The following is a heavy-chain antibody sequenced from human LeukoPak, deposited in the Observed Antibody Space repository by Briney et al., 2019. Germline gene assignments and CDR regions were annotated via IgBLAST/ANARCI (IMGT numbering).Heavy chain of an antibody. CDR2: VSASGGT. J-gene: IGHJ4*02. CDR3: AGMFGSTGCFDY. D-gene: IGHD3-16*01. Sequence: SETLSLTCRASGDSISSYYWSWIRQPAGKGLKGVGRVSASGGTNYNPSLKRRVTLSVDTFKIEISRKLSSVTAVDSGMYYCAGMFGSTGCFDYWGQGTLVTVSS. CDR1: GDSISSYY. V-gene: IGHV4-4*07.